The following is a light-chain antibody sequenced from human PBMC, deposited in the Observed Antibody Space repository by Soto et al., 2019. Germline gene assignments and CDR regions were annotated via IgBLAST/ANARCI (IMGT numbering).Light chain of an antibody. CDR2: DAS. J-gene: IGKJ2*01. CDR3: QQRSKWWT. CDR1: QSVSSY. V-gene: IGKV3-11*01. Sequence: EIVLTQSPATLSLSPGERATLSCRASQSVSSYLAWYQQKPGQAPRLLIYDASNRATGIPARFSGSGSGTDFTLTISSLEPEDFAVYYCQQRSKWWTFGQGTKLEIK.